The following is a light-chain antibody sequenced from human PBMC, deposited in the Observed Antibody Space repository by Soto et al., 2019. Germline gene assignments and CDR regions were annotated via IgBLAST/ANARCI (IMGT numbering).Light chain of an antibody. V-gene: IGKV3-20*01. Sequence: EIELTQSPGTLPLSPGERATLSCRASQSVSSSYLAWYQQKPGQAPRLLIYGASSRATGIPDRFSGSGSGTDFTLTISRLEPEDFAVYYCQQYCSSPPKTFGQGTKVEIK. CDR2: GAS. J-gene: IGKJ1*01. CDR1: QSVSSSY. CDR3: QQYCSSPPKT.